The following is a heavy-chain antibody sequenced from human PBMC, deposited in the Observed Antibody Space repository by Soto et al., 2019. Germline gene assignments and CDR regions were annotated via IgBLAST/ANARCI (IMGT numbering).Heavy chain of an antibody. CDR2: INPNGGVT. CDR1: GYTFTHYD. J-gene: IGHJ4*02. D-gene: IGHD5-18*01. Sequence: QVQLVQSGAEVRKPGASVKVSCKASGYTFTHYDIHWVRQAPGQGLEWMGIINPNGGVTTYAQKFRAGFTMTRDTSTSTVYMELSSLRSEDSAVYYCATSVNSAMAFDSWGQGTLVTVSS. V-gene: IGHV1-46*01. CDR3: ATSVNSAMAFDS.